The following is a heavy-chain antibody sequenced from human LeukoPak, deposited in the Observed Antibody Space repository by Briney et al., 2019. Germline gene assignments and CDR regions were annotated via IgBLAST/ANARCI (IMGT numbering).Heavy chain of an antibody. CDR1: GGSISSYY. D-gene: IGHD6-13*01. J-gene: IGHJ4*02. V-gene: IGHV4-4*07. CDR3: ARSAFLVTAPGLYYFDY. Sequence: SETLSLTCTVAGGSISSYYWSWIRQPAGKGLEWIGHIYNSGSTNYNPSLKGRVTMSVATSKNQFSLHLSSVTAADTAVYYCARSAFLVTAPGLYYFDYWGQGTLVAVSS. CDR2: IYNSGST.